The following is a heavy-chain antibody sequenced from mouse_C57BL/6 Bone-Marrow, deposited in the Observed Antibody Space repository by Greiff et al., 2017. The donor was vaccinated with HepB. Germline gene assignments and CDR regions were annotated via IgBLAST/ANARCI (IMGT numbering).Heavy chain of an antibody. CDR1: GYSITSGYY. Sequence: EVKLVESGPGLVKPSQSLSLTCSVTGYSITSGYYWNWIRQFPGNKLEWMGYISYDGSNNYNPSLKNRISITRDTSKNQFFLKLNSVTTEDTATYYCARWGYYYGHFDYWGQGTTLTVSS. V-gene: IGHV3-6*01. CDR3: ARWGYYYGHFDY. J-gene: IGHJ2*01. D-gene: IGHD1-1*01. CDR2: ISYDGSN.